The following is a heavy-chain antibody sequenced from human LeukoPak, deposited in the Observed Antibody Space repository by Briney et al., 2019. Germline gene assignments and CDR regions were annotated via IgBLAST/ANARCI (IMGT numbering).Heavy chain of an antibody. J-gene: IGHJ4*02. CDR1: GFTFSRYA. CDR3: ASGRRSEAAGDLDY. Sequence: PGRSLRLSCAASGFTFSRYAMHWVRQAPGKGLEWVAVISYDGSNKYYADSVKGRFIISRDNSKNTLYLQMNSLRGDDTAVYYCASGRRSEAAGDLDYWGQGTLVTVSS. D-gene: IGHD6-13*01. V-gene: IGHV3-30*01. CDR2: ISYDGSNK.